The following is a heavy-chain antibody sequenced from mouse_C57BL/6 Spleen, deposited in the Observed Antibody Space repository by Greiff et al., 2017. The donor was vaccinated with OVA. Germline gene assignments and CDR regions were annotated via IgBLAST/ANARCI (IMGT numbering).Heavy chain of an antibody. Sequence: VQLQQPGAELVKPGASVKMSCKASGYTFTSYWITWVKQRPGQGLEWIGDIYPGSGSTNYNEKFKSKATLTVDSSSSTAYMQLSRLTSEDSAVYYCVRDTTVGAGFDYWGQGTLVTVSA. CDR3: VRDTTVGAGFDY. J-gene: IGHJ3*01. CDR1: GYTFTSYW. CDR2: IYPGSGST. V-gene: IGHV1-55*01. D-gene: IGHD1-1*01.